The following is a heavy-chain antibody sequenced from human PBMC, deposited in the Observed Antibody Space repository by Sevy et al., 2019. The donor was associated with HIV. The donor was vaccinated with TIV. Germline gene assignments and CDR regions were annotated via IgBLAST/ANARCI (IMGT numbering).Heavy chain of an antibody. Sequence: GGSLRLSCAASGFTFSTYWMSWVRQAPGKGLEWVADIKLDGSEKYYVDSVKGRFTISRDNTKNSLYLQMNSLRGEDADLYYCARVNSFIGGGRDYWGQGTLVTVSS. D-gene: IGHD2-15*01. V-gene: IGHV3-7*01. CDR3: ARVNSFIGGGRDY. CDR2: IKLDGSEK. CDR1: GFTFSTYW. J-gene: IGHJ4*02.